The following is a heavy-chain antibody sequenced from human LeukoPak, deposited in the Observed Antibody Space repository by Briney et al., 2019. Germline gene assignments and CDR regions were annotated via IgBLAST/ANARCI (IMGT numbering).Heavy chain of an antibody. Sequence: ASVKVSRKASGYTFTGYYMHWVRQAPGQGLGWMGWINPNSGGTNYAQKFQGRVTMTRDTSISTAYMELSRLRSDDTAAYYCATDIVVVPAFWGQGTTVTVSS. CDR3: ATDIVVVPAF. CDR1: GYTFTGYY. CDR2: INPNSGGT. V-gene: IGHV1-2*02. J-gene: IGHJ6*02. D-gene: IGHD2-2*01.